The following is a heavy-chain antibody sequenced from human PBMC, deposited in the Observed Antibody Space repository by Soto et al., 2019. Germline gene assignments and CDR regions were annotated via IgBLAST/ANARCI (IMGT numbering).Heavy chain of an antibody. CDR1: GGSFSGYY. CDR3: ARGYCSSTSCYMDV. CDR2: INHSGST. D-gene: IGHD2-2*01. Sequence: PSETLSLTCAVYGGSFSGYYWSWIRQPPGKGLEWIGEINHSGSTNYNPSLKSRVTISVDTSKNQFSLKLSSVTAADTAVYYCARGYCSSTSCYMDVWGKGTTVTVSS. J-gene: IGHJ6*03. V-gene: IGHV4-34*01.